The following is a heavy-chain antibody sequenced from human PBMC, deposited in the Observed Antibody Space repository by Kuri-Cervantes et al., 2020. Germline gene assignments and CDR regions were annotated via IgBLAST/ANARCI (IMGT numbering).Heavy chain of an antibody. CDR1: GGSISSSNW. CDR2: IYHSGST. D-gene: IGHD2/OR15-2a*01. CDR3: ARNLGRHLLPKRDTTS. Sequence: SETLSLTCAVSGGSISSSNWWSWVRQPPGKGLEWIGEIYHSGSTNYNPSLKSRVTISVDKSKNQFSLRLTSVTAADTAVYYCARNLGRHLLPKRDTTSWGPGTLVTVSS. V-gene: IGHV4-4*02. J-gene: IGHJ4*02.